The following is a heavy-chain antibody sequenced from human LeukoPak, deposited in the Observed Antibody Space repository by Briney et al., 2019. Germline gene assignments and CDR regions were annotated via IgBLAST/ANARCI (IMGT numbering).Heavy chain of an antibody. J-gene: IGHJ4*02. Sequence: GGSLRLSCAASGFTFSRYGMHWVRQAPGKGLEWVAFIENDGTNEYYADSVKGRFTISRDNSKNTLYLQMNSLRAEDTAVYYCARGVGEHGYMEDHDYWGQGTLVTVPS. CDR3: ARGVGEHGYMEDHDY. CDR1: GFTFSRYG. CDR2: IENDGTNE. D-gene: IGHD5-12*01. V-gene: IGHV3-30*19.